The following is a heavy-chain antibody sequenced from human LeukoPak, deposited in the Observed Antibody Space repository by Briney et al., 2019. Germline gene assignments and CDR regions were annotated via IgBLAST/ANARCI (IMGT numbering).Heavy chain of an antibody. D-gene: IGHD6-19*01. Sequence: SETLSLTCTVSGGSMSIDTYFWGWIRQPPGKGLEWIGIISYSGSTFYNPSLKSGVTIRVDTSKNQFSLKLNSVTAADTAVYYCARAKYSSGGNWFDPWGQGTLVTVPS. V-gene: IGHV4-39*07. J-gene: IGHJ5*02. CDR3: ARAKYSSGGNWFDP. CDR1: GGSMSIDTYF. CDR2: ISYSGST.